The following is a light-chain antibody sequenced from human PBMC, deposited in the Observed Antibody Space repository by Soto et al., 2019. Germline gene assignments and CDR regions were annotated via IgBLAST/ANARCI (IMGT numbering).Light chain of an antibody. Sequence: DIPLTQSPSFLAAFVGDTVTITCRASQAMSTYLSWYQQKPGKVPKLLIRSASTLQSGVPPRFSGGGSGTEVTLTISTLQPDDSGIYYCQQLNGYQLAFGGGTNVEIK. J-gene: IGKJ4*01. CDR1: QAMSTY. CDR2: SAS. CDR3: QQLNGYQLA. V-gene: IGKV1-9*01.